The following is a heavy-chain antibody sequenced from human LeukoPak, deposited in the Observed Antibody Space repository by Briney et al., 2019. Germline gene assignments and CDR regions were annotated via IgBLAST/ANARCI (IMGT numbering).Heavy chain of an antibody. V-gene: IGHV4-34*01. CDR3: ARRPHYYDSSGYPN. CDR2: INHSGST. D-gene: IGHD3-22*01. J-gene: IGHJ4*02. Sequence: SETLSLTCTVSGGSISSYYWSWIRQPPGKGLEWIGEINHSGSTNYNPPLKSRVTISVDTSKNQFSLKLSSVTAADTAVYYCARRPHYYDSSGYPNWGQGTLVTVSS. CDR1: GGSISSYY.